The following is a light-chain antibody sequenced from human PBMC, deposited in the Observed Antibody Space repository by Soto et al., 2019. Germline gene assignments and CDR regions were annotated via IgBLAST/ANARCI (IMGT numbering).Light chain of an antibody. CDR3: QQYGGLPRT. Sequence: EIVLTQSPATLSLSPGERATLSCRASQSVTKNYLAWFQQKPGQAPRLLIYGTSNRATGIPDRFSGSGSGTDFTLSINRLEPEDFAVYYCQQYGGLPRTFGQGTKVDIK. J-gene: IGKJ1*01. CDR2: GTS. CDR1: QSVTKNY. V-gene: IGKV3-20*01.